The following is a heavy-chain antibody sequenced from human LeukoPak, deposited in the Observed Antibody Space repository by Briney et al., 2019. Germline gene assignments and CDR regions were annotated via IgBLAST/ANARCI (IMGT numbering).Heavy chain of an antibody. J-gene: IGHJ4*02. CDR1: GGSISSHY. V-gene: IGHV4-4*07. CDR2: IYSSGST. CDR3: AREGNRLSFEY. Sequence: PSETLSLTCTVSGGSISSHYWSWIRHPAGKGLEWIGRIYSSGSTNYKPSLKSRVTISVDKSKKQFSLKLSSVTAADTAVYYCAREGNRLSFEYWGQGTLVTVAS.